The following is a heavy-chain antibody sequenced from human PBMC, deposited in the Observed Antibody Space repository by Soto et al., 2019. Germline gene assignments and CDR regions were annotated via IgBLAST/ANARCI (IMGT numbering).Heavy chain of an antibody. CDR1: EFTFGNNA. CDR3: ARDPRGRYYYGSGSRPYYFDY. J-gene: IGHJ4*02. Sequence: QVQLVESGGGVVQPGRSLRLSCAASEFTFGNNAMHWVRQPPGKGLEWVAVISYDGTNKYYADSVKGRFTISRDNSKNTLYLQMNSLRAEDTAVYYCARDPRGRYYYGSGSRPYYFDYWGQGTLVTVSS. CDR2: ISYDGTNK. V-gene: IGHV3-30-3*01. D-gene: IGHD3-10*01.